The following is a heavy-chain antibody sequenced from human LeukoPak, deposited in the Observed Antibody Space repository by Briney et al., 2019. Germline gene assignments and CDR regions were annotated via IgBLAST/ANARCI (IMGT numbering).Heavy chain of an antibody. J-gene: IGHJ3*02. Sequence: QSGGSLRLSCAASGLTFSSYAMSWVRQAPGKGLEWVSAISGSGGSTYYADSVKGRFTISRENAKNSLYLQMNSLRAGDTAVYYCARARYCSSTSCYSPEAFDIWGQGTMVTVSS. CDR3: ARARYCSSTSCYSPEAFDI. CDR2: ISGSGGST. V-gene: IGHV3-23*01. CDR1: GLTFSSYA. D-gene: IGHD2-2*02.